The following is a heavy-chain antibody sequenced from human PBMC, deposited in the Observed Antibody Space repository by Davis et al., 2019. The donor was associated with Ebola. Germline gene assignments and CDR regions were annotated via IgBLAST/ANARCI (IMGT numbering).Heavy chain of an antibody. V-gene: IGHV1-2*04. J-gene: IGHJ6*02. Sequence: ASVKASCKASGYIFTSYAMHWVRQAPGQRLEWRGWINPNSGGTNYAQKFQGWATMTRDTSISTAYMGLRSLRSDDTAVYYCARDPQFWSGYYAHYYGMDVWGQGTTVTVSS. D-gene: IGHD3-3*01. CDR2: INPNSGGT. CDR1: GYIFTSYA. CDR3: ARDPQFWSGYYAHYYGMDV.